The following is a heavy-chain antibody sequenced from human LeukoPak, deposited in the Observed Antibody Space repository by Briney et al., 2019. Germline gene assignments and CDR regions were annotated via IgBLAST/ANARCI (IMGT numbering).Heavy chain of an antibody. CDR2: ISLAGQT. J-gene: IGHJ4*02. D-gene: IGHD1-26*01. CDR3: SRESGPFCPFGY. Sequence: SGTLSLTCGVSGGSISGTNWWRWVRQPPGQGLEWIGEISLAGQTNYNPSLNGRVTMSLDKSSNQLSLHLTSVTAADTATYFCSRESGPFCPFGYWGQGTLVIVSS. CDR1: GGSISGTNW. V-gene: IGHV4-4*02.